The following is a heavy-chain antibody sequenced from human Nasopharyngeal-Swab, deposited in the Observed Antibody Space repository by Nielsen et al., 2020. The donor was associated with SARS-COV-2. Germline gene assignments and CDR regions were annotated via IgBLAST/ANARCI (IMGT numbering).Heavy chain of an antibody. CDR1: GYTFTSYY. CDR3: ARDESVIGSGWSYFDY. Sequence: ASVKVSCKASGYTFTSYYMHWVRQAPAQGLEWMGIINPSGGSTSYAQKFQGRVTMTRDTSTSTVYMELSSLRSEDTAVYYCARDESVIGSGWSYFDYWGQGTLVTVSS. CDR2: INPSGGST. V-gene: IGHV1-46*01. J-gene: IGHJ4*02. D-gene: IGHD6-19*01.